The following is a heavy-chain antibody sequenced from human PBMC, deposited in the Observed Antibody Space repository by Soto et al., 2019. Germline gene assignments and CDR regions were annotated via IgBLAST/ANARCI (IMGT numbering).Heavy chain of an antibody. CDR2: ISYDGSNK. D-gene: IGHD3-16*01. Sequence: QVQLVESGGGVVQPGRSLRLSCAASGFTFSSYGMHWVRQAPGKGLEWVAVISYDGSNKYYADSVKGRFTISRDNSKNTLYLQMNSLRAEDTAVYYCAKDDGGSTNYLYRYYYHMDVWCKGTTVTVSS. CDR1: GFTFSSYG. CDR3: AKDDGGSTNYLYRYYYHMDV. J-gene: IGHJ6*03. V-gene: IGHV3-30*18.